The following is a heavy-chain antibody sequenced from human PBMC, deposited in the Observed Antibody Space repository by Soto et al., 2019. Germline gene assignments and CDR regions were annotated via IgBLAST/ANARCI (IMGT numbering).Heavy chain of an antibody. V-gene: IGHV4-39*01. CDR3: VSQRTSVLTQAYFDY. D-gene: IGHD2-8*01. Sequence: SETLSLTCTVCGGSVSNSNYYWGWIRQSPGKGLEWIGSVYYRGRSYSKSSVKSRVTISVDTSKNQFSLNLNSVTASDTAVYYCVSQRTSVLTQAYFDYWGPGALVTVSS. CDR1: GGSVSNSNYY. J-gene: IGHJ4*02. CDR2: VYYRGRS.